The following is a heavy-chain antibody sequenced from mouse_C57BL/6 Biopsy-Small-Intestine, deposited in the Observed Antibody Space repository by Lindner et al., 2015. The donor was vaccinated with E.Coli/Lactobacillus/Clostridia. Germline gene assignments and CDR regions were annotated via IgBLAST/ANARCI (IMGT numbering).Heavy chain of an antibody. V-gene: IGHV10-1*01. D-gene: IGHD1-1*01. Sequence: VQLQESGGGLVQPKGSLKLSCAASGFGFNTYAMNWVRQAPGKGLEWVARIRSKSNNYATYYADSVKDRFTISRDDSESMLYLQMNNLKTEDTAMYYCVRPFYYEGMDYWGQGTSVTVSS. J-gene: IGHJ4*01. CDR1: GFGFNTYA. CDR2: IRSKSNNYAT. CDR3: VRPFYYEGMDY.